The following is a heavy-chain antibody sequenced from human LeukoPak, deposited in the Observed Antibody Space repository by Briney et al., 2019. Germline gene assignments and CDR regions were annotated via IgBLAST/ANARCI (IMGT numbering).Heavy chain of an antibody. J-gene: IGHJ4*02. CDR1: GFSFSGHW. Sequence: GGSLRLSCTASGFSFSGHWMHWARQLPGKGLVWVSRISPTGSTTSYADSVKGRFTISRDNAKNTLYLQMNSLRAEDTAVYYCARDPVRRDSYWGQGTLVTVSS. CDR3: ARDPVRRDSY. CDR2: ISPTGSTT. D-gene: IGHD3-10*01. V-gene: IGHV3-74*01.